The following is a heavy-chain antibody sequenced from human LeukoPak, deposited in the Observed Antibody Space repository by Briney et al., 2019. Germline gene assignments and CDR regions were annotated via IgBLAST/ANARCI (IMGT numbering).Heavy chain of an antibody. CDR3: AKEAAYYDFWSGYFNWFDP. V-gene: IGHV4-59*01. CDR2: IYFSGST. CDR1: GGSISSYY. J-gene: IGHJ5*02. D-gene: IGHD3-3*01. Sequence: SETLSLTCTVSGGSISSYYWNWIRQPPGKGLEWIGYIYFSGSTNYNPSLKSRVTMSVDTSKNHFSLKLSSVTAADTAVYYCAKEAAYYDFWSGYFNWFDPWGQGTLVTVSS.